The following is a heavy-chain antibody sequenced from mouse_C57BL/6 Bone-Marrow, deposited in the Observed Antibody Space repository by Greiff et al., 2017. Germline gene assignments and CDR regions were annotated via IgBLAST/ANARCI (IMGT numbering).Heavy chain of an antibody. J-gene: IGHJ4*01. CDR1: GYTFTSYT. V-gene: IGHV1-4*01. CDR2: INPSSGYT. Sequence: VQLQQSGAELARPGASVKMSCKASGYTFTSYTMHWVKQRPGQGLEWIGYINPSSGYTKYNPKFKDKATLTADKCSSTAYMQLSSLTSEDTAIYYCARNYYGSSSFYDMDYWGQGTSVTVSS. D-gene: IGHD1-1*01. CDR3: ARNYYGSSSFYDMDY.